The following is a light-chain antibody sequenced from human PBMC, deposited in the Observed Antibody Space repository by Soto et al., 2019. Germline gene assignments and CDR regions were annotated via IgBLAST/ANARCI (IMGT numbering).Light chain of an antibody. CDR2: GAS. CDR3: RLQGSHPLYT. V-gene: IGKV3-20*01. Sequence: EVVLTQSPGTLSLSPGERAALSCRASQSVRSTYLAWYQQKPGQAPRLLIYGASSRATGIPDRFGGSGSGTDFTATIKRREHDDLALYYCRLQGSHPLYTFGQGTKLE. J-gene: IGKJ2*01. CDR1: QSVRSTY.